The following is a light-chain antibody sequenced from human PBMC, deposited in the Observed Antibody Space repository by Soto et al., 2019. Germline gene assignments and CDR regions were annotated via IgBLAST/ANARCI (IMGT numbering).Light chain of an antibody. V-gene: IGKV3-15*01. CDR3: HEYNTWPWT. CDR2: GAS. J-gene: IGKJ1*01. CDR1: QSVNNN. Sequence: ETLMTQSPATLSVSPGERATLSCRASQSVNNNLAWYQQKLGQAPRVLIYGASTRATGIPARFTGSGSGTEFILTTTSLQSEASAVYYCHEYNTWPWTFGQGTKVEFK.